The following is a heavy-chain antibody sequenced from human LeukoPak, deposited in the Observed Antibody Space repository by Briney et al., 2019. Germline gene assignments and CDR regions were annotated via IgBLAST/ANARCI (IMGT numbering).Heavy chain of an antibody. CDR2: ISSSSSYI. D-gene: IGHD3-22*01. J-gene: IGHJ3*02. CDR1: GFTVSSNY. CDR3: ARADSSGYEVAFDI. Sequence: PGGSLRLSCAASGFTVSSNYMNWVRQAPGKGLEWVSSISSSSSYIYYADSVKGRFTISRDNAKNSLYLQMNSLRAEDTAVYYCARADSSGYEVAFDIWGQGTMVTVSS. V-gene: IGHV3-21*01.